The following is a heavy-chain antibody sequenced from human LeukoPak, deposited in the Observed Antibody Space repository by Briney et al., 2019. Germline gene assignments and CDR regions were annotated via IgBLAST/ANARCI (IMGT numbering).Heavy chain of an antibody. D-gene: IGHD1-26*01. J-gene: IGHJ4*01. CDR2: IYSDGKT. CDR1: GFTFSSYA. CDR3: ARGSGGASAGHY. Sequence: GGSLRLSCAASGFTFSSYAMSWVRQAPGKGLEWGSVIYSDGKTYYGDSVKGRFTISRDKSKNTLYLQMNRLRAEDTAVYYCARGSGGASAGHYWAQGALVPVSS. V-gene: IGHV3-23*05.